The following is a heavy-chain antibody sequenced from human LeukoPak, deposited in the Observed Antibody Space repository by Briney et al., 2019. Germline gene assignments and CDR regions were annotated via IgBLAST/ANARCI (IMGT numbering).Heavy chain of an antibody. CDR1: GFTFSGSA. J-gene: IGHJ4*02. CDR2: IRTKSNSYAT. CDR3: TRHEGTSSTRFDY. V-gene: IGHV3-73*01. D-gene: IGHD2-2*01. Sequence: GGSLRLSCAASGFTFSGSAMHWVRQAPGKGLEWVGRIRTKSNSYATAYAASVKGRFTISRDDSKNTAYLQMDSLKTEDTAVYYCTRHEGTSSTRFDYWGQGTLVTVSS.